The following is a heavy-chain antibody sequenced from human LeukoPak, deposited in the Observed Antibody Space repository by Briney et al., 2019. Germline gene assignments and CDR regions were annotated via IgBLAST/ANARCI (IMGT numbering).Heavy chain of an antibody. CDR1: GFTFGFTFRSFW. D-gene: IGHD5-24*01. CDR3: ARSRDGYKRFDS. J-gene: IGHJ4*02. V-gene: IGHV3-23*01. CDR2: ISGSGDTT. Sequence: GGSLRLSCTASGFTFGFTFRSFWMRWVRQAPGKGLEWVSVISGSGDTTYYADSVKGRFTISRDNSKNTLYLQMNSLRAEDTAVYFCARSRDGYKRFDSWGQGTLVTVSS.